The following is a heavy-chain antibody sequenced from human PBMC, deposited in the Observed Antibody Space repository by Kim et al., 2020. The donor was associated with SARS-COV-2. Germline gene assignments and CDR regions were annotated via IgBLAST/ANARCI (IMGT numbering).Heavy chain of an antibody. Sequence: SETLSLTCTVSGGSISSGGYYWSWIRQHPGKGLEWIGYIYSSGSTYYNPSLKSRVTISVDTSKNQFSLKLSSVTAADTAVYYCARLVVPAAHAFDIWGQGTMVTVSS. D-gene: IGHD2-2*01. J-gene: IGHJ3*02. V-gene: IGHV4-31*03. CDR1: GGSISSGGYY. CDR2: IYSSGST. CDR3: ARLVVPAAHAFDI.